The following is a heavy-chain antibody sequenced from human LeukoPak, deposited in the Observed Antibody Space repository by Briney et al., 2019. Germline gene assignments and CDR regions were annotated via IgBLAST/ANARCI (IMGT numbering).Heavy chain of an antibody. CDR2: ISSSSYI. V-gene: IGHV3-21*01. CDR1: GFTFSSYF. J-gene: IGHJ4*02. D-gene: IGHD3-22*01. Sequence: GGSLRLSCAASGFTFSSYFMNWVRQAPGKGLEWVSSISSSSYIYYADSVKGRFTISRDNARKSLYLQMNSLGAEDTAVYYCARACVYYDSSGCDYWGQGTLVTVSS. CDR3: ARACVYYDSSGCDY.